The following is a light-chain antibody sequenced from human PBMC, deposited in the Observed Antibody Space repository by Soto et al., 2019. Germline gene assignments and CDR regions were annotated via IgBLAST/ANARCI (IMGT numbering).Light chain of an antibody. J-gene: IGKJ1*01. CDR1: QSISSY. CDR2: AAS. Sequence: DLKMNKSPSSLSASVGARVTITCRASQSISSYLNWYQQKPGKAPKLLIYAASSLQSGVPSRFSVILYGTAGTINICSLQPEDGSTYYGQQSYRTPRTFGQGTKVDIK. V-gene: IGKV1-39*01. CDR3: QQSYRTPRT.